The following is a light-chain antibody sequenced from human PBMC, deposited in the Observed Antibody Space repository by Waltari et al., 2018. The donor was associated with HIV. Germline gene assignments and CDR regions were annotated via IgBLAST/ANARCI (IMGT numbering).Light chain of an antibody. Sequence: QSVLTQPPSVSGAPGQRVTIPCTGGSSNVGEGYDVHWYQQLPGTAPKLLIFVNISRPSGVSDRCSGSKSGTSASLAITGLQAEDEADYYCQSYDSSLTGWVFGGGTKLTVL. V-gene: IGLV1-40*01. CDR3: QSYDSSLTGWV. CDR2: VNI. J-gene: IGLJ3*02. CDR1: SSNVGEGYD.